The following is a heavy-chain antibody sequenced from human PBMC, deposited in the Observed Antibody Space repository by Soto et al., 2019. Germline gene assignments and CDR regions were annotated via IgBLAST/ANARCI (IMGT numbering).Heavy chain of an antibody. CDR3: TRGPSGMGATKWFDP. J-gene: IGHJ5*02. Sequence: GGSLRLSCTASGFTFGDYAMSWFRQAPGKGLEWVGFIRSKAYGGTTEYAASVKGRFTISRDDSKSIAYLQMNSLKTEDTAVYYCTRGPSGMGATKWFDPWGQGTLVTVSS. V-gene: IGHV3-49*03. CDR1: GFTFGDYA. D-gene: IGHD1-26*01. CDR2: IRSKAYGGTT.